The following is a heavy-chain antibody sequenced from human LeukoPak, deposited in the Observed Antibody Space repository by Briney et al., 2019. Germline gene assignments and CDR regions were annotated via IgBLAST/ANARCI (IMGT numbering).Heavy chain of an antibody. J-gene: IGHJ4*02. D-gene: IGHD3-10*01. CDR3: ARDDYYGSGSYCY. Sequence: PGGSLRLSCAASGFTFSSYGMHWVRQAPGKGLEWVAFIRYDGSNKYYADSVKGRFTISRDNAKNSLYLQMNSLRAEDTAVYYCARDDYYGSGSYCYWGQGTLVTVSS. V-gene: IGHV3-30*02. CDR2: IRYDGSNK. CDR1: GFTFSSYG.